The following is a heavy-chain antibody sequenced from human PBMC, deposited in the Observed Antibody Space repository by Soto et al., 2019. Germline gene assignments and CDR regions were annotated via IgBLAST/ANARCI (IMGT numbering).Heavy chain of an antibody. CDR2: IDPSDSYT. CDR1: GYSFTSYW. J-gene: IGHJ6*02. CDR3: ARETGYDILTGYWAKYYYYGMDV. D-gene: IGHD3-9*01. V-gene: IGHV5-10-1*01. Sequence: GESLKISCKGSGYSFTSYWISWVRQMPGKGLEWMGRIDPSDSYTNYSPSFQGRVTMTRDTSTSTVYMELSSLRSEDTAVYYCARETGYDILTGYWAKYYYYGMDVWGQGTTVTVS.